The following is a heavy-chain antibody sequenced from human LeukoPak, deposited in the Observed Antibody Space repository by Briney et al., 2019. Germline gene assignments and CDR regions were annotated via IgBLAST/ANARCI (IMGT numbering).Heavy chain of an antibody. CDR2: IYHSGST. CDR3: ARVWGDTYYYNSSGYYYGMNWFDP. J-gene: IGHJ5*02. V-gene: IGHV4-4*02. D-gene: IGHD3-22*01. CDR1: GFTFSSYA. Sequence: PGRSLRLSCGASGFTFSSYAMHWVRQPPGKGLEWIGEIYHSGSTNYNPSLKSRVTISVDKSKNQFSLKLSSVTAADTAVYYCARVWGDTYYYNSSGYYYGMNWFDPWGQGTLVTVSS.